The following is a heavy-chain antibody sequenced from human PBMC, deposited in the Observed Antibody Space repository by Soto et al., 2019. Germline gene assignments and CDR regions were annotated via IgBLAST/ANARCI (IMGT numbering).Heavy chain of an antibody. CDR1: GFTFSNYA. V-gene: IGHV3-30-3*01. J-gene: IGHJ4*02. Sequence: QVQLVESGGGVVQPGRSLRLSCAASGFTFSNYAMHWVRQAPGKGLEWVAVISYDGSNKYYADSVKGRFTISRDNSKNTLFMQMSSLRAEDTAVYYWAREPSYYYDSSGYSVPFGYWGQGTLVTVSS. CDR3: AREPSYYYDSSGYSVPFGY. CDR2: ISYDGSNK. D-gene: IGHD3-22*01.